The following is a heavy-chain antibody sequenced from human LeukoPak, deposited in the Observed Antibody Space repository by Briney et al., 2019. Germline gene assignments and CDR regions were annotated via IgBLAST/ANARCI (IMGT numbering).Heavy chain of an antibody. D-gene: IGHD3-10*01. V-gene: IGHV4-61*02. Sequence: KTSETLSLTCTVSGGSITSGSYYWSWIRQPAGKGLEWIGRIYTGGNTNYNPSLKSRVTISVDTSKNQFSLDLSSVTAADTAVYYCASGSGKNWFDPWGQGTLVTVSS. CDR2: IYTGGNT. CDR1: GGSITSGSYY. J-gene: IGHJ5*02. CDR3: ASGSGKNWFDP.